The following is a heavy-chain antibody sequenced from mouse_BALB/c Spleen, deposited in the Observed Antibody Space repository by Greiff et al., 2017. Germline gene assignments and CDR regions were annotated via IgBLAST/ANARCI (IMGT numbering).Heavy chain of an antibody. D-gene: IGHD2-1*01. CDR1: GYTFTDYN. V-gene: IGHV1S29*02. Sequence: VQLQQSGPELVKPGASVKISCKASGYTFTDYNMHWVKQSHGKSLEWIGYIYPYNGGTGYNQKFKSKATLTVDNSSSTAYMELRSLTSEDSAVYYCARGYYGNSFAYWGQGTLVTVSA. J-gene: IGHJ3*01. CDR3: ARGYYGNSFAY. CDR2: IYPYNGGT.